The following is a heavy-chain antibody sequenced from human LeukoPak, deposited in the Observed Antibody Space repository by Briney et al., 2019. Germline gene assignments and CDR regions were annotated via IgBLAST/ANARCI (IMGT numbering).Heavy chain of an antibody. Sequence: ASVKVSCKASGYTFTSYYMHWVRQAPGQGLEWMGIINPSGGSTSYAQKFQGRVTMTRNTSISTAYMELSSLRSEDTAVYYCARERAYCSSTSCYRGNYFDYWGQGTLVTVSS. CDR2: INPSGGST. CDR3: ARERAYCSSTSCYRGNYFDY. J-gene: IGHJ4*02. CDR1: GYTFTSYY. D-gene: IGHD2-2*02. V-gene: IGHV1-46*01.